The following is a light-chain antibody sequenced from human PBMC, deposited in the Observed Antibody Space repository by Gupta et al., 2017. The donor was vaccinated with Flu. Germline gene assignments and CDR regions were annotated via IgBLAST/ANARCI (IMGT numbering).Light chain of an antibody. CDR3: CSFAGSYTLV. V-gene: IGLV2-11*01. J-gene: IGLJ2*01. CDR1: NSDIGAYDY. CDR2: DVT. Sequence: QSALTHPRPVSGSPGQSVTISCTGANSDIGAYDYVPWFQQHPGKAPKLIIYDVTKRSSGVPARFSGSKSANTASLTISALQAEDEADYHCCSFAGSYTLVFGGGTKLTVL.